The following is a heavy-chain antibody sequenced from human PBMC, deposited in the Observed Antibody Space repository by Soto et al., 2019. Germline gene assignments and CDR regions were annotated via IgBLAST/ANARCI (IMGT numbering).Heavy chain of an antibody. J-gene: IGHJ4*02. CDR3: ARGGYYDSSGYSESHFDY. CDR2: IIPIFGTA. Sequence: ASVKVSCKASGGTFSSYAISWVRQAPGQGLEWMGGIIPIFGTANYAQKFQGRVTMTTDTSTSTVYMELSSLRSEDTAVYYCARGGYYDSSGYSESHFDYWGQGTLVTVSS. D-gene: IGHD3-22*01. CDR1: GGTFSSYA. V-gene: IGHV1-69*05.